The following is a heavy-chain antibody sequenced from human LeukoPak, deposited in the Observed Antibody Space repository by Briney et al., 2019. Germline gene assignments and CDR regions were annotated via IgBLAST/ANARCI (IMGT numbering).Heavy chain of an antibody. J-gene: IGHJ2*01. CDR3: ARDRAYWYFDL. Sequence: SETLSLTCTVSGGSISSYYWSWIRQPPGKGLEWIGYIYYSGSTNYNPSLKSRVTISVDTSKNQFSLKLSSVTAADTAVYYCARDRAYWYFDLWGRGTLVTVSS. D-gene: IGHD3-10*01. CDR2: IYYSGST. V-gene: IGHV4-59*12. CDR1: GGSISSYY.